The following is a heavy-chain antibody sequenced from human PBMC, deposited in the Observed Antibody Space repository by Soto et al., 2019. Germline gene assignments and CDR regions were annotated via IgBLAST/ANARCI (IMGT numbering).Heavy chain of an antibody. J-gene: IGHJ6*03. V-gene: IGHV3-23*01. CDR3: AEDIVVFAEARDNMDV. CDR2: ISGSGGST. Sequence: GGSLRLSCAASGFTFSSYAMSWVRQAPGKGLEWVSAISGSGGSTYYADSVKGRFTISRDNSKNTLYLQMNSLRAEDTAVYYCAEDIVVFAEARDNMDVWGKGTTVTVSS. CDR1: GFTFSSYA. D-gene: IGHD2-15*01.